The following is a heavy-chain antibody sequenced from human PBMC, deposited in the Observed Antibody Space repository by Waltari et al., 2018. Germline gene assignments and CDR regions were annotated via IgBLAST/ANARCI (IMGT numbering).Heavy chain of an antibody. CDR2: IYHSGST. V-gene: IGHV4-38-2*02. CDR1: GYSISTAYF. Sequence: QVQLQESGPGLVKPSETLSLTCTVSGYSISTAYFWGWIRQAPGKGLEWIGSIYHSGSTYYNPSLKSRVTISVDTSMNQFSLKVNSVTAADTSVYYCARGGTVTTPLDYWGQGTLVTVSS. CDR3: ARGGTVTTPLDY. D-gene: IGHD4-17*01. J-gene: IGHJ4*02.